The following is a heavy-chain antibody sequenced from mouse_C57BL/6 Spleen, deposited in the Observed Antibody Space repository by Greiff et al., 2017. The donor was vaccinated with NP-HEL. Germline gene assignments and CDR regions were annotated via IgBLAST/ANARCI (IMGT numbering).Heavy chain of an antibody. J-gene: IGHJ2*01. CDR1: GYTFTDYN. V-gene: IGHV1-18*01. D-gene: IGHD1-1*01. CDR2: INPNNGGT. CDR3: ARKGSITTVVAGYYFDY. Sequence: VQLQQSGPELVKPGASVKIPCKASGYTFTDYNMDWVKQSHGKSLEWIGDINPNNGGTIYNQKFKGKATLTVDKSSSTAYMELRSLTSEDTAVYYCARKGSITTVVAGYYFDYWGQGTTLTVSS.